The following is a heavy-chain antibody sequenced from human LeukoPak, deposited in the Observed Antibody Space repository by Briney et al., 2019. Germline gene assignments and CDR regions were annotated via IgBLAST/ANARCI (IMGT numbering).Heavy chain of an antibody. D-gene: IGHD1-1*01. Sequence: GGSLRLSCAASGFTFSSYSMNWVHQAPGKGLEWVSSISSSSSYIYYADSVKGRFTISRDNAKNSLYLQMNSLRAEDTAVYYCARVRYNWNDEDYWGQGTLVTVSS. CDR2: ISSSSSYI. CDR1: GFTFSSYS. V-gene: IGHV3-21*01. CDR3: ARVRYNWNDEDY. J-gene: IGHJ4*02.